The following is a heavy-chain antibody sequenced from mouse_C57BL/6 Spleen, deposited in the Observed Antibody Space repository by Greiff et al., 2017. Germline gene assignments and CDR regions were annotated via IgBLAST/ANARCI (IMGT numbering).Heavy chain of an antibody. Sequence: EVKLVESGGDLVKPGGSLKLSCAASGFTFSSYGMSWVRQTPDKRLEWVATISSGGSYTYYPDSVKGRFTISRDNAKNTLYLQMSSLKSEDTAMHYCARQDYGYFDYWGQGTTLTVSS. D-gene: IGHD2-4*01. CDR2: ISSGGSYT. CDR3: ARQDYGYFDY. CDR1: GFTFSSYG. V-gene: IGHV5-6*01. J-gene: IGHJ2*01.